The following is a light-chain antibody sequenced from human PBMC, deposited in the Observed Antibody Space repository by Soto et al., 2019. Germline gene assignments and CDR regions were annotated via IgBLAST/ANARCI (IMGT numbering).Light chain of an antibody. J-gene: IGLJ1*01. V-gene: IGLV2-8*01. Sequence: QSALTQPPSASGSPGQSVTISCTGTSSDVGDYDYVSWYQQHPDKAPKLIIYEVDKRPSGVPVRFSGFKSGNTASLTVSGLQAEDEADYYCSSYGGNNNFFFGTGTKVTVL. CDR1: SSDVGDYDY. CDR2: EVD. CDR3: SSYGGNNNFF.